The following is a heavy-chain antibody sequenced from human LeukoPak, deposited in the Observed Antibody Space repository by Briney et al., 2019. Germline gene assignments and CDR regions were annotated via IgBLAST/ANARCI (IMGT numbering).Heavy chain of an antibody. CDR3: ARGQQLVMYYFDY. D-gene: IGHD6-13*01. V-gene: IGHV3-64*01. Sequence: QTGGSLRLSCAASGFTFSRYAMHWVRQAPGKGLEYVSAISSNGGSTYYANSVKGRFTISRDNSKNTLYLQMGSLRAEDMAVYYCARGQQLVMYYFDYWGQGTLVTVSS. CDR1: GFTFSRYA. J-gene: IGHJ4*02. CDR2: ISSNGGST.